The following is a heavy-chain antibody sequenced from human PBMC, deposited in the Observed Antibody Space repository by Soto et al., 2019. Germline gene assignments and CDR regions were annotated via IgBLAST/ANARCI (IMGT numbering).Heavy chain of an antibody. V-gene: IGHV3-53*04. D-gene: IGHD4-17*01. CDR3: ARDRLGSTYGDSLAPLFYYYMDV. CDR1: GFSVSSNY. Sequence: EVQLVESGGGLVQPGGSLRLSCAASGFSVSSNYMSWVRQAPGKGLEWVSFINSSGSTYYADSVKGLFTISRHNSKNKLYLQMNSLRAEDTALYYCARDRLGSTYGDSLAPLFYYYMDVWGKGTTVNVSS. J-gene: IGHJ6*03. CDR2: INSSGST.